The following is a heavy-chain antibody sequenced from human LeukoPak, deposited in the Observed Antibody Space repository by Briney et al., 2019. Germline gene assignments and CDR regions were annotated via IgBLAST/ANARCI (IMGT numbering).Heavy chain of an antibody. J-gene: IGHJ4*02. Sequence: TSETLSLTCAVYGGSFSGYYWSWIRQPPGKGLEWIGEINHSGSTNYNPSLKSRVTISVDTSKNQFSLKLSSVTAADTAVYYCARGVRHHYYFDYWAQGTLVTVSS. V-gene: IGHV4-34*01. D-gene: IGHD3-10*01. CDR3: ARGVRHHYYFDY. CDR1: GGSFSGYY. CDR2: INHSGST.